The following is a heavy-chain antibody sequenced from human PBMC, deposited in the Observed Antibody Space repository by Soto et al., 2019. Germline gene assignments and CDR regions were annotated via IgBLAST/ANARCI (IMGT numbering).Heavy chain of an antibody. V-gene: IGHV2-26*01. CDR2: IFSNDEK. Sequence: QVTLKESGPVLVKPTETLTLTCTVSGFLLSNARMGVSWIRQPPGKALEWLAHIFSNDEKSYSTSLKSRLTISKDTSKSQVVLTMTNMDPVDTATYYCARNRIAAAGFLLGKRFYNWFDPWGQGTLVTVSS. CDR3: ARNRIAAAGFLLGKRFYNWFDP. D-gene: IGHD6-13*01. CDR1: GFLLSNARMG. J-gene: IGHJ5*02.